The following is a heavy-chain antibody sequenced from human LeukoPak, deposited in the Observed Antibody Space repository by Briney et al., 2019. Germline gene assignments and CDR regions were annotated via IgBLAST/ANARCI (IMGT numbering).Heavy chain of an antibody. CDR3: ARHFRGYPYYFDF. V-gene: IGHV4-34*01. D-gene: IGHD5-18*01. CDR1: GFTFSDYY. J-gene: IGHJ4*02. Sequence: AGGSLRLSCAASGFTFSDYYMSWIRQPPGKGLEWIGEINHSGSTNYNPSVDNRVTISLDTSKNQFSLSLNSVTAADTAVYYCARHFRGYPYYFDFWGQGTLVTVSS. CDR2: INHSGST.